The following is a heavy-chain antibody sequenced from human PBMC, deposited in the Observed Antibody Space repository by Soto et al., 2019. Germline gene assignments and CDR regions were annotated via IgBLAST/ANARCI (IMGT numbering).Heavy chain of an antibody. CDR3: ASLTMVRGVPYYYYYYMDV. V-gene: IGHV3-7*01. Sequence: GGSLRLSCAASGFTFSSYWMSWVRQAPGKGLEWVANIKQDGSEKYYVDSVKGRFTISRDNAKNSLYLQMNSLRAEDTAVYYCASLTMVRGVPYYYYYYMDVWGKGTTVTVSS. CDR1: GFTFSSYW. CDR2: IKQDGSEK. D-gene: IGHD3-10*01. J-gene: IGHJ6*03.